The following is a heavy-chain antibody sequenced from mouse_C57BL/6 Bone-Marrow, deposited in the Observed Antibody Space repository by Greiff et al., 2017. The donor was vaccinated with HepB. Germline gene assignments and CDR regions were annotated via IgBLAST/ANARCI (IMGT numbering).Heavy chain of an antibody. V-gene: IGHV1-82*01. Sequence: QVQLQQSGPELVKPGASVKISCKASGYAFSSSWMNWVKQRPGKGLEWIGRIYPGDGDTNYNGKFKGKATLTADKSSSTAYMQLSSLTSEDSAVYLCASYYYGSGDYWGQGTTLTVSS. CDR2: IYPGDGDT. J-gene: IGHJ2*01. D-gene: IGHD1-1*01. CDR3: ASYYYGSGDY. CDR1: GYAFSSSW.